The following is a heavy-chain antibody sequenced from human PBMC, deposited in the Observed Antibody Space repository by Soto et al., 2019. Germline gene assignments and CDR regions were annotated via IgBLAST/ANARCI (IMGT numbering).Heavy chain of an antibody. Sequence: GASVKVSCKASGGTFSSYAISWVRQAPGQGLEWMGGIIPIFGTANYAQKFQGRVTITADESTSTAYMELSSLRSEDTAVYYCARWGYYYDTRGVYYYYYGMDAWGQGTTGTV. CDR2: IIPIFGTA. V-gene: IGHV1-69*13. CDR3: ARWGYYYDTRGVYYYYYGMDA. D-gene: IGHD3-22*01. J-gene: IGHJ6*02. CDR1: GGTFSSYA.